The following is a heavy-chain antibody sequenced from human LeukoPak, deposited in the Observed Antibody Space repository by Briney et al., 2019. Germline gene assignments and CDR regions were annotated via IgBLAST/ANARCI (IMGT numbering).Heavy chain of an antibody. D-gene: IGHD3-22*01. Sequence: SETLSLTCTVSGGSTSSSSYYWGWIRQPPGKGLEWIGSICYSGSTYYNPSLKSRVTISVDTSKNQFSLKLTSVTAADTAVYYCARDLGQYYDTSDNWFDPWGQGTLVTVSS. V-gene: IGHV4-39*02. CDR2: ICYSGST. J-gene: IGHJ5*02. CDR1: GGSTSSSSYY. CDR3: ARDLGQYYDTSDNWFDP.